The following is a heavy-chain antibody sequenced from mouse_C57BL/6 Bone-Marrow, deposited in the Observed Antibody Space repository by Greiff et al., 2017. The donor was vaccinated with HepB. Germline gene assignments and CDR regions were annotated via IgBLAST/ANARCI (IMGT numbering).Heavy chain of an antibody. J-gene: IGHJ2*01. CDR2: ISDGGSYT. V-gene: IGHV5-4*01. CDR3: AREWTYYDYDGDYFDY. D-gene: IGHD2-4*01. CDR1: GFTFSSYA. Sequence: DVMLVESGGGLVKPGGSLKLSCAASGFTFSSYAMSWVRQTPEKRLEWVATISDGGSYTYYPDNVKGRFTISRDNAKNNLYLQMSHLKSEDTAMYYCAREWTYYDYDGDYFDYWGQGTTFTGFS.